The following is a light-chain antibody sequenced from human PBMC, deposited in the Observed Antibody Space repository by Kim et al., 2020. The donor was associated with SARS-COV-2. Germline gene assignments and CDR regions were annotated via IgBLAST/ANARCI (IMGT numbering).Light chain of an antibody. CDR1: QGISNY. CDR2: AAS. CDR3: QKYNSAPPIFT. Sequence: VGDRVTITCRASQGISNYLAWYQQKPGKVPKLLIYAASALQSGVPSRFSGSGSGTDFTLTISSLQPEDVATYYCQKYNSAPPIFTFGPGTKGGYQT. V-gene: IGKV1-27*01. J-gene: IGKJ3*01.